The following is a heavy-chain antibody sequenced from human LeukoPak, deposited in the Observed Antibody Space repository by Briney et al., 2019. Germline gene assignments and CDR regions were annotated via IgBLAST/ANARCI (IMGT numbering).Heavy chain of an antibody. V-gene: IGHV3-7*04. CDR3: ARDRGWYGMDV. J-gene: IGHJ6*02. CDR2: IKQDGSEK. Sequence: GGSLRLSCAASGFTFSSFWMTWVRQAPGKGLEWVANIKQDGSEKYYVDSVKGRFTISSDNAKNSLYLQMNSLRAEGTAVYYCARDRGWYGMDVWGQGTTVTVSS. D-gene: IGHD6-19*01. CDR1: GFTFSSFW.